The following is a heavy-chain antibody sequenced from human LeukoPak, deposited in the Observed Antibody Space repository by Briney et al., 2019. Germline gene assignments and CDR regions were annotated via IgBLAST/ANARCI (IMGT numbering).Heavy chain of an antibody. J-gene: IGHJ3*02. CDR2: ISNSASII. D-gene: IGHD2/OR15-2a*01. V-gene: IGHV3-11*01. CDR3: TREVIALDI. Sequence: GGSLRLSCQASGFTFSDYYMSWIRQAPGKGLEWVSSISNSASIIYYADSVKGRFTISRDNAKNSLSLQMNSLRAEDTAVYYCTREVIALDIWGQGTMVTVSS. CDR1: GFTFSDYY.